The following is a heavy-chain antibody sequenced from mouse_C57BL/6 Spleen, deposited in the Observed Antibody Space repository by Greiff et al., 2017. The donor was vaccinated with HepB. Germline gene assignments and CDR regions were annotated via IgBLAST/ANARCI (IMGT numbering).Heavy chain of an antibody. CDR2: ISYDGSN. Sequence: EVKLMESGPGLVKPSQSLSLTCSVTGYSITSGYYWNWIRQFPGNKLEWMGYISYDGSNNYNPSLKNRISITRDTSKNQLFLKLNSVTTEDTATYYCARAPLLRSWFAYWGQGTLVTVSA. D-gene: IGHD1-1*01. CDR3: ARAPLLRSWFAY. V-gene: IGHV3-6*01. J-gene: IGHJ3*01. CDR1: GYSITSGYY.